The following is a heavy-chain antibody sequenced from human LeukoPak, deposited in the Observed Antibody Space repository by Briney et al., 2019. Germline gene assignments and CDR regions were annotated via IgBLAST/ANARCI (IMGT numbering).Heavy chain of an antibody. Sequence: PSETLSLTCTVSGGSLSSSSYYWGWIRQPPGKGLEWIGSIYYSGSTYYNPSLKSRVTISVDTSKNQFSLKLSSVTAADTAVYYCARLRPNYDILTGPRYYFDYWGQGTLVTVSS. D-gene: IGHD3-9*01. CDR2: IYYSGST. J-gene: IGHJ4*02. CDR3: ARLRPNYDILTGPRYYFDY. V-gene: IGHV4-39*01. CDR1: GGSLSSSSYY.